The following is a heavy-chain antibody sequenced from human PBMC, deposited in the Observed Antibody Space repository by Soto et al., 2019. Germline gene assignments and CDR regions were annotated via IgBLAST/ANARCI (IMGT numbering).Heavy chain of an antibody. CDR1: GGSVSSRSHY. CDR3: ARDFCGGDCSDDYYYYAMDV. V-gene: IGHV4-61*01. Sequence: SETLSLTCTVSGGSVSSRSHYWSWIRQPPGKGPEWIGYIYYSGNTKYNPSLRSRVTISVDTSKNQFSLKVSSVTAADTAIYYCARDFCGGDCSDDYYYYAMDVWGQGTTVTVSS. CDR2: IYYSGNT. J-gene: IGHJ6*02. D-gene: IGHD2-21*02.